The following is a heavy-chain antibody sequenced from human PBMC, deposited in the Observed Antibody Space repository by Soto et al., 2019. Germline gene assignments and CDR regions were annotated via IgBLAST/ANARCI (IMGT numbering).Heavy chain of an antibody. CDR2: IYHSGST. CDR3: ARVPDR. V-gene: IGHV4-30-2*01. J-gene: IGHJ5*02. Sequence: QLQLQEYGSGLVKPSQTLSLTCAVSGGSISSGGYSWSWIRQPPGKGLEWLGYIYHSGSTYYIPSLKSRVTISVDRSKTQFSLKLRSVTAADTAVYYCARVPDRWGQGTLVSVSS. CDR1: GGSISSGGYS. D-gene: IGHD2-2*01.